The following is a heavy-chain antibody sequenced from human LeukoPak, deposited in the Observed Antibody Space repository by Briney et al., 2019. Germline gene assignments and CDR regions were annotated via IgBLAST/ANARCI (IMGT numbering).Heavy chain of an antibody. D-gene: IGHD6-13*01. CDR1: GYTFTSYD. CDR3: AREKRLAAAGKGGFAP. CDR2: MNPNSGNT. V-gene: IGHV1-8*01. J-gene: IGHJ5*02. Sequence: ASVKVSCKASGYTFTSYDINWVRQATGQGLEWMGWMNPNSGNTGYAQKFQGRVTMTRNTSMSTAYMELSSLRSEDTAVYYCAREKRLAAAGKGGFAPGGQGPLVTVSS.